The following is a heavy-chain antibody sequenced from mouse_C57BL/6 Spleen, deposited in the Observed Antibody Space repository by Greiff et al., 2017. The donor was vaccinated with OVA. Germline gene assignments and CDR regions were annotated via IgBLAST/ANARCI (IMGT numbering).Heavy chain of an antibody. CDR2: INPNNGGT. D-gene: IGHD1-2*01. Sequence: EVKLQQSGPELVKPGASVKISCKASGYTFTDYYMNWVKQSHGKSLEWIGDINPNNGGTSYNQKFKGKATLTVDKSSSTAYMELRSLTSEDSAVYYCARTTAYFDYWGQGTTLTVSS. J-gene: IGHJ2*01. CDR1: GYTFTDYY. V-gene: IGHV1-26*01. CDR3: ARTTAYFDY.